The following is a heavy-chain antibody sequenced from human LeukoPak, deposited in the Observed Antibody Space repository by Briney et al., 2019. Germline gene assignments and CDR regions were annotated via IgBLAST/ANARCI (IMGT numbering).Heavy chain of an antibody. CDR1: GGTFSSYA. V-gene: IGHV1-69*01. Sequence: SVKVSCKASGGTFSSYAISWVRQAPGQGLEWMGGIIPIFGTANYAQKFQGRVTITADESTSTAYMELSSLRSEDTAVYYCARGVPYGPSYEFFDYWGQGTLVTVSS. J-gene: IGHJ4*02. CDR3: ARGVPYGPSYEFFDY. D-gene: IGHD3-10*01. CDR2: IIPIFGTA.